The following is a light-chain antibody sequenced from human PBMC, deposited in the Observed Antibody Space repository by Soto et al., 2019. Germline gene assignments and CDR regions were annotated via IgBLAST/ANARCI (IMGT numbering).Light chain of an antibody. Sequence: QSVLTQPPSASGTPGQRVTISCSGSSSNIGSNSVNWYQQLPGTAPKLLMYGNGQRPSGVPDRFYGSKSGTSAYLAISGLQSEVEADYYCAAWDDSLNGWVFGGGTKLTVL. CDR1: SSNIGSNS. CDR2: GNG. CDR3: AAWDDSLNGWV. V-gene: IGLV1-44*01. J-gene: IGLJ3*02.